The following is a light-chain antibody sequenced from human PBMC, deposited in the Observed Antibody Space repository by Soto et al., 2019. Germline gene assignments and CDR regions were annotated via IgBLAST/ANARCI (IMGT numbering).Light chain of an antibody. CDR3: QQRSNWPPFT. J-gene: IGKJ5*01. CDR1: QSVSSY. V-gene: IGKV3-11*01. CDR2: DAS. Sequence: EIVLTQSPATLSLSPGERATLSCRASQSVSSYLAWYQQKPGQAPRLLIYDASNRATGIPARFSGSGSGTDFPLTISSLEPGDFAVYYCQQRSNWPPFTFGQGTRLEIK.